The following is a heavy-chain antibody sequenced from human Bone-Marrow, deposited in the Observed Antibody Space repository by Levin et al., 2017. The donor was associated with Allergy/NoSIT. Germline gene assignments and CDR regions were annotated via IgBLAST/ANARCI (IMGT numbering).Heavy chain of an antibody. J-gene: IGHJ6*02. CDR1: GFSFSSYA. V-gene: IGHV3-30*04. D-gene: IGHD1-14*01. CDR3: ARKHDLSSSEPRSAGYGMDV. CDR2: ISYDGRHE. Sequence: GESLKISCVASGFSFSSYAMHWVRQAPGKGLEWLAFISYDGRHEYYPHSVKGRFTISRDNSKNTLYLQMNSLRPEDTAVYYCARKHDLSSSEPRSAGYGMDVWGQGTTVAVSS.